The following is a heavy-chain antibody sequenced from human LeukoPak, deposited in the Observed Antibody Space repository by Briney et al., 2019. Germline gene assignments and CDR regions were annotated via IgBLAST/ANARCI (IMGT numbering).Heavy chain of an antibody. V-gene: IGHV3-7*01. CDR2: IKQDGSEK. CDR3: ARDGVVVGIGWFDP. CDR1: GFTFSSYW. D-gene: IGHD2-15*01. Sequence: GGSLRLSCAASGFTFSSYWMSWVRQAPGKGLEWVANIKQDGSEKYYVDSVKGRFTISRDNAKNSLYLQMNSLRAEDTAVYYGARDGVVVGIGWFDPWGQGTLVTVSS. J-gene: IGHJ5*02.